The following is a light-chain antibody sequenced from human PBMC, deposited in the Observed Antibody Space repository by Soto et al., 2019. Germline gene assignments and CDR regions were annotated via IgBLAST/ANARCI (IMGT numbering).Light chain of an antibody. Sequence: EIVMTQSPATLSVSPGXXXTLXXXASQSVSXXXAWYQQKPGQAPRLLIYGASTRATGIPARFSGSGSGTEFTLTISSLQSEXXXVXXXXXXXNWPPWTFGQGTKLEIK. V-gene: IGKV3-15*01. J-gene: IGKJ2*02. CDR2: GAS. CDR1: QSVSXX. CDR3: XXXXNWPPWT.